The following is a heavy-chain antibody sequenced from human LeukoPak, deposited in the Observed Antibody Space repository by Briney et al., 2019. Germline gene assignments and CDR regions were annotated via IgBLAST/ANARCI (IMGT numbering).Heavy chain of an antibody. CDR2: ISSSSSYI. CDR1: GFTFDDYT. D-gene: IGHD3-9*01. J-gene: IGHJ4*02. V-gene: IGHV3-21*01. Sequence: GGSLRLSCAASGFTFDDYTMHWVRQAPGKGLEWVSSISSSSSYIYYADSVKGRFTISRDNAKNSLYLQMNSLRAEDTAVYYCARSLRYFDWQPSYYFDYWGQGTLVTVSS. CDR3: ARSLRYFDWQPSYYFDY.